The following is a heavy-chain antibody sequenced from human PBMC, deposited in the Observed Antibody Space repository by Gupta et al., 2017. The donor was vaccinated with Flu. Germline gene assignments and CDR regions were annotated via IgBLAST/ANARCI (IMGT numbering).Heavy chain of an antibody. J-gene: IGHJ5*02. CDR2: IGVRGGST. CDR3: AKYSIPGTTLAWFDP. CDR1: AFPLSSYA. D-gene: IGHD1-7*01. Sequence: EVQLLESGGGLVQPGGSLRLYCAASAFPLSSYATSWVRPAPGQGRAGVSAIGVRGGSTYYADSVKGRFTISRDNSKNTLYLQMNSLRAEDTAVYYCAKYSIPGTTLAWFDPWGQGTLVTVSS. V-gene: IGHV3-23*01.